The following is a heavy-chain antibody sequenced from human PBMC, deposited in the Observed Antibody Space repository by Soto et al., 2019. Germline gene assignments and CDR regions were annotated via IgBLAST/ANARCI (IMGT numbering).Heavy chain of an antibody. CDR1: GYTFTSYA. V-gene: IGHV1-3*01. CDR3: ARAPRIAAAGTLYY. J-gene: IGHJ4*02. Sequence: ASVKVSCKASGYTFTSYAMHWVRQAPGQRLEWMGWINAGNGNTKYSQKFQGRVTITRDTSASTAYMELSSLRSEDTAVYYCARAPRIAAAGTLYYWGQGTLVTVSS. D-gene: IGHD6-13*01. CDR2: INAGNGNT.